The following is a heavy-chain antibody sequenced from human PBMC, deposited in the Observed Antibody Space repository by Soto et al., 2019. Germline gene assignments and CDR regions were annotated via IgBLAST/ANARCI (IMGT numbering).Heavy chain of an antibody. CDR1: GFTFSSHN. J-gene: IGHJ3*02. D-gene: IGHD4-17*01. V-gene: IGHV3-21*01. CDR2: ISGSSSYI. CDR3: ARTDYRDYVRGAFDI. Sequence: EVQLVESGGGLVKPGGSLRLSCAASGFTFSSHNMNWVRQAPGKGLEWVSCISGSSSYIFYADSVKGRFTISRDNAKNSLYLQMNSLRVEDTAVYYCARTDYRDYVRGAFDIWGQGTMVTVSS.